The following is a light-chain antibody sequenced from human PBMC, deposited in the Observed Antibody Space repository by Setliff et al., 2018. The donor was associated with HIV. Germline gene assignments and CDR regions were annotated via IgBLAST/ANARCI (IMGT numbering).Light chain of an antibody. J-gene: IGLJ1*01. V-gene: IGLV2-14*01. CDR2: EVS. CDR1: RSDVGGYKF. Sequence: QSALAQPASVSGSPGQSITISCTGTRSDVGGYKFVSWYQQHPGKAPKLMIYEVSNRPSGVSDRFSGSKSGSTASLTISGLQAEDEADYYCGSYTSTTSYVFGSGTKVTVL. CDR3: GSYTSTTSYV.